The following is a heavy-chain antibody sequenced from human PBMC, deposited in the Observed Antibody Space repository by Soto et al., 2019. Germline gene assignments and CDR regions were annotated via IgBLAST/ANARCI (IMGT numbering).Heavy chain of an antibody. D-gene: IGHD3-9*01. V-gene: IGHV3-30-3*01. CDR2: ISYDGSNK. CDR1: GFTFSSYA. J-gene: IGHJ5*02. Sequence: GGSLRLSCAASGFTFSSYAMHWVRQAPGKGLEWVAVISYDGSNKYYADSVKGRFTISRDNSKNTLYLQMNSLRAEDTAVYYCAREDGAYYDILTGSEGFDPWGQGTLVTVSS. CDR3: AREDGAYYDILTGSEGFDP.